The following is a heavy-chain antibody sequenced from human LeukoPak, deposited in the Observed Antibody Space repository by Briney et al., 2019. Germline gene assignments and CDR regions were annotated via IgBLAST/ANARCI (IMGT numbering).Heavy chain of an antibody. V-gene: IGHV3-48*03. CDR1: GFPFSDHE. J-gene: IGHJ3*01. CDR2: ISSSGSNK. CDR3: ARRTSGAFVL. Sequence: GGSLRRSCAASGFPFSDHEMNWVRQAPGKGLEWVSYISSSGSNKYYPCSVEGRFTISRDNAKNSLYLQMNSLRAEDTAVYYCARRTSGAFVLWGQGTGLTVSS.